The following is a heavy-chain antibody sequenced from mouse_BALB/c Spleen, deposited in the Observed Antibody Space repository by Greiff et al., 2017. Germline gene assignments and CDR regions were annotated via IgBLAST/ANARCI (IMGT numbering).Heavy chain of an antibody. CDR1: GFTFSSYA. CDR2: ISSGGST. D-gene: IGHD2-4*01. Sequence: EVKLMESGGGLVKPGGSLKLSCAASGFTFSSYAMSWVRQTPEKRLEWVASISSGGSTYYPDSVKGRFTISRDNARNILYLQMSSLRSEDTAMYYCARGGNDYDVRDAMDYWGQGTSVTVSS. J-gene: IGHJ4*01. V-gene: IGHV5-6-5*01. CDR3: ARGGNDYDVRDAMDY.